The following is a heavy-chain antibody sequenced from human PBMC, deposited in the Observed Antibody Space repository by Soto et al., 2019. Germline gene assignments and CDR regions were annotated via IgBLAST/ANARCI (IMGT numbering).Heavy chain of an antibody. J-gene: IGHJ4*02. Sequence: GGSLRLSCSVSGFIFSNFDMHWVRQAPGKGLEWVAVISYDGSKKYYPGSVKGRFTVARDNSNNTLFLEMNSLRVEDTAVYYCAKGRAAVAGLELDYWGQGTLVTVSS. D-gene: IGHD6-19*01. CDR1: GFIFSNFD. V-gene: IGHV3-30-3*01. CDR3: AKGRAAVAGLELDY. CDR2: ISYDGSKK.